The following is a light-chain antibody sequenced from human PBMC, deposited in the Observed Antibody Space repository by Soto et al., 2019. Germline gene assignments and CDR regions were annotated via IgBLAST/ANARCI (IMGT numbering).Light chain of an antibody. V-gene: IGKV4-1*01. CDR3: QQYYSSPQT. CDR1: QSVLHSPNNKNY. Sequence: DIVMTQSPDSLAVSLGERATINCKSSQSVLHSPNNKNYLAWYQQKSGQPPKLLIYWASTRESGVPDRFSGSGSGTDFTLTISSLQAADVAVYYCQQYYSSPQTFGQGTKVEIK. J-gene: IGKJ1*01. CDR2: WAS.